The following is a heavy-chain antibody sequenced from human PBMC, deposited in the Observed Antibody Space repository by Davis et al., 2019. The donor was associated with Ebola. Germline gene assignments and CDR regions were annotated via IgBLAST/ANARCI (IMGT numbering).Heavy chain of an antibody. CDR2: ISGFNTNT. Sequence: ASVKVSCQSSGYTFTSYGLVWVRQAPGLGLEWMGWISGFNTNTNFAQKFQGRVTVSKDTTTNTAYMDLRSLKSDDTAIYYCARAPNYDVLTGTSSYYFDYWGQGTLVTVSS. J-gene: IGHJ4*02. V-gene: IGHV1-18*04. CDR3: ARAPNYDVLTGTSSYYFDY. D-gene: IGHD3-9*01. CDR1: GYTFTSYG.